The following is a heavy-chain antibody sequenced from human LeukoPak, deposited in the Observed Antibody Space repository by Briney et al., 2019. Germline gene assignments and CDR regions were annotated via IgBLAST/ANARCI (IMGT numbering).Heavy chain of an antibody. CDR1: GGTFSSYA. Sequence: SVKVSCKASGGTFSSYAISWVRQAPGQGLEWMGGIIPIFGTANYAQKFQGSVTITADESTSTAYMELSSLRSEDTAVYYCARDSGSYSVQYFQHWGQGTLVTVSS. J-gene: IGHJ1*01. D-gene: IGHD1-26*01. CDR2: IIPIFGTA. CDR3: ARDSGSYSVQYFQH. V-gene: IGHV1-69*13.